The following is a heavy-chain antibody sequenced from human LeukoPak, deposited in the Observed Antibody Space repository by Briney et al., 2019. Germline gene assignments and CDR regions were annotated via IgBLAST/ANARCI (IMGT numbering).Heavy chain of an antibody. CDR1: GYTFTYRY. J-gene: IGHJ3*02. Sequence: TGASVKVSCKASGYTFTYRYLHWVRQAPGQALEWMGWITPFNGNTNYAQKFQDRVTITGDRSMSTAYMELSSLRSEDTAMYYCASISSRIAAAGQGAFDIWGQGTMVTVSS. CDR2: ITPFNGNT. V-gene: IGHV1-45*02. D-gene: IGHD6-13*01. CDR3: ASISSRIAAAGQGAFDI.